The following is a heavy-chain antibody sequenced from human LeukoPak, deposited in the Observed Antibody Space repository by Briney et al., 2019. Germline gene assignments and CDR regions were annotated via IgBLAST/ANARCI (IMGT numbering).Heavy chain of an antibody. J-gene: IGHJ6*02. D-gene: IGHD2-2*01. CDR1: GYTFTSYG. V-gene: IGHV1-18*01. Sequence: ASVKVSCKASGYTFTSYGISWGRQAPGQGLEWMGWISAYNGNTNYAQKLQGRVTMTTDTSTSTAYMELRSLRSDDTAVYYCARDCSSTSCYLPDYYYYGMDVWGQGTTVTVSS. CDR3: ARDCSSTSCYLPDYYYYGMDV. CDR2: ISAYNGNT.